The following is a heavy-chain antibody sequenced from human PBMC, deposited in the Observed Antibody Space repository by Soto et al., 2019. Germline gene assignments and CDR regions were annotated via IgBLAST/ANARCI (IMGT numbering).Heavy chain of an antibody. CDR1: GGSMSSGDYN. Sequence: QVQLQESGPGLVKPSQALSLTCTVSGGSMSSGDYNWSWIRQPPGKGLEWVGSIYYTGSTYNNPSLKSRITLSVDTSKNQFSLRRSSVSAADTAVSYCARDTWVLPLDIWGHGTLVTVSS. CDR2: IYYTGST. CDR3: ARDTWVLPLDI. V-gene: IGHV4-30-4*01. D-gene: IGHD1-26*01. J-gene: IGHJ3*02.